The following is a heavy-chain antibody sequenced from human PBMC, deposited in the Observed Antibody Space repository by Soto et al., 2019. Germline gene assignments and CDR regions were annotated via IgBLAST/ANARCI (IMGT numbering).Heavy chain of an antibody. J-gene: IGHJ4*02. Sequence: QVQLVQSGAEVKKPGASVKVSCKASGYTFTSYVMYWVRQAPGQGLEWMGWINPGNGNTKYSQKFQGRVTITRDTSASTDYMELSSLRSEDTAVYYCARAGYCSGGSCPREIDYWGQGTLVTVSS. CDR3: ARAGYCSGGSCPREIDY. CDR2: INPGNGNT. CDR1: GYTFTSYV. V-gene: IGHV1-3*01. D-gene: IGHD2-15*01.